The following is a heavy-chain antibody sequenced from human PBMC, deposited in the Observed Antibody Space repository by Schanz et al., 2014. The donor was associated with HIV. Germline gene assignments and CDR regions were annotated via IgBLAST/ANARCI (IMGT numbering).Heavy chain of an antibody. CDR1: GFTYKRYG. Sequence: QVPVVASGGGVVQPGGSLRLACSASGFTYKRYGMHWVRQAPGKGLEWVAAIWGSGKTKDYADSVRGRFTVSRDNYRNTLALQMTDLRVDDTAVYYCARDPGSDQPIDYWGQGTLVIVSS. J-gene: IGHJ4*02. CDR2: IWGSGKTK. V-gene: IGHV3-33*01. D-gene: IGHD2-2*01. CDR3: ARDPGSDQPIDY.